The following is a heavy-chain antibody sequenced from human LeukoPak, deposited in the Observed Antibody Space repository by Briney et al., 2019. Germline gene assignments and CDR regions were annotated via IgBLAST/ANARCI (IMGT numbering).Heavy chain of an antibody. CDR2: ISYGGDIT. CDR3: AKELRSGGVVTNFDY. V-gene: IGHV3-23*01. J-gene: IGHJ4*02. D-gene: IGHD4-23*01. Sequence: PGASLRLSCAASGSTFSTHAMSWVRQAPGKGLEWVAAISYGGDITFYAPSVQGRFTISRDNSKDTLYVQMDSLRAEDTAIYYCAKELRSGGVVTNFDYRGQGTLVIVSP. CDR1: GSTFSTHA.